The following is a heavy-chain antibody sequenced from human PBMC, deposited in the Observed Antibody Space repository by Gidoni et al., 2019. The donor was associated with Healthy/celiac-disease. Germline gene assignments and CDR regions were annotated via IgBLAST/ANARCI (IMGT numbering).Heavy chain of an antibody. V-gene: IGHV4-38-2*02. CDR1: GYSISSGYY. D-gene: IGHD4-17*01. Sequence: QVQLPESGPGLVQPSETLSLTCTFPGYSISSGYYWGWIRQPPGKGLEWIGSIYHSGSTYYNPSLKSRVTISVDTSKNQFSLKLSSVTAADTAVYYCARVLNDYGAYFDYWGQGTLVTVSS. CDR2: IYHSGST. J-gene: IGHJ4*02. CDR3: ARVLNDYGAYFDY.